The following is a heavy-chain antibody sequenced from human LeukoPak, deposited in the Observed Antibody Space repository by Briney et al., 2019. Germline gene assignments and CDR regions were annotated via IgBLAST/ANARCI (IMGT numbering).Heavy chain of an antibody. CDR2: IYYSGST. V-gene: IGHV4-39*07. D-gene: IGHD1-26*01. Sequence: PSETLSLTCTVSGGSISSSSYYWGWIRQPPGKGLEWIGSIYYSGSTNYNPSLKSRVTISVDTSKNQFSLKLSSVTAADTAVYYCARDVLGVGATPFDIWGQGTMVTVSS. CDR1: GGSISSSSYY. CDR3: ARDVLGVGATPFDI. J-gene: IGHJ3*02.